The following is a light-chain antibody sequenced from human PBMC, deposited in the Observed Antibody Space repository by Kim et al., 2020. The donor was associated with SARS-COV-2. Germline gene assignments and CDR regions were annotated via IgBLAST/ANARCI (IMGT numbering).Light chain of an antibody. CDR2: KAS. Sequence: ASIGDSVTITCRASRNIATWVAWYQQKPGEAPRLLIYKASNLKSGVPSRFSGSGSGTEFTLTTDSLQADDLATYYCQQYKSYPWTFGQGTKVDIK. V-gene: IGKV1-5*03. CDR1: RNIATW. J-gene: IGKJ1*01. CDR3: QQYKSYPWT.